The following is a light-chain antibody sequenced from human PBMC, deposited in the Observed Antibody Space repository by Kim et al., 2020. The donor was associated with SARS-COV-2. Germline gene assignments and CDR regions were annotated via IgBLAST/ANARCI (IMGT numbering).Light chain of an antibody. V-gene: IGKV3-20*01. CDR3: QQYGTLPYT. CDR2: GAS. CDR1: PSVTSRY. Sequence: SSPGERATLSCRASPSVTSRYLAWYQVKPGQAPRLLIFGASSWATGVPDRFSGSGSGTDFTLTISSLEPEDFAVYYCQQYGTLPYTFGQGTKLEI. J-gene: IGKJ2*01.